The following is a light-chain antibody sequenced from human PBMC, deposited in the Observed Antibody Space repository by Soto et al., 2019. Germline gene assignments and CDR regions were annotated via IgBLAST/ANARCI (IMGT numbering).Light chain of an antibody. J-gene: IGLJ2*01. CDR3: GTWDSSLSAVV. Sequence: QSVLTQPPSVSAAPGQKVTISCSGSSSNIGNNYVSWYQQVPGTAPKLLIYDDYKRPSGIPDRFSGSKSGTSATLGITGLQTGDEADYYCGTWDSSLSAVVFGGGTQLTVL. CDR1: SSNIGNNY. V-gene: IGLV1-51*01. CDR2: DDY.